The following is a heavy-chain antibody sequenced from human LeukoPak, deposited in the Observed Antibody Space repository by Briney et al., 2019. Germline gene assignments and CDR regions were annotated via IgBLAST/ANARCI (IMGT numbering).Heavy chain of an antibody. CDR3: ARGSLWFGELFHSGNWFDP. Sequence: ASVKVSCKASGYTFTGYYMRWVRQAPGQGLEWMGWISAYNGNTNYAQKLQGRVTMTTDTSTSTAYMELRSLRSDDTAVYYCARGSLWFGELFHSGNWFDPWGQGTLVTVSS. CDR1: GYTFTGYY. V-gene: IGHV1-18*04. D-gene: IGHD3-10*01. CDR2: ISAYNGNT. J-gene: IGHJ5*02.